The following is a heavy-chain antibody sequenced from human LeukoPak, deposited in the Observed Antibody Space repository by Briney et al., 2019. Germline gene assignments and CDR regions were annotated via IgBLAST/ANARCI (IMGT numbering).Heavy chain of an antibody. D-gene: IGHD5-18*01. Sequence: ASVKVSCKASGYTFTGYYMHWVRQAPGQGLEWMGWINPNSGGTNYAQKFQGRVTMTRDTSISTAYMELSRLRSDDTAVYYCARVDTAMVRAFDIWGQGTMVTVSS. CDR3: ARVDTAMVRAFDI. CDR2: INPNSGGT. CDR1: GYTFTGYY. J-gene: IGHJ3*02. V-gene: IGHV1-2*02.